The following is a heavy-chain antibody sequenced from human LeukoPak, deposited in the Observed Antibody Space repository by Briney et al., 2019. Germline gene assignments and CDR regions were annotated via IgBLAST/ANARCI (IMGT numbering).Heavy chain of an antibody. Sequence: SETLSLTCTVSGGSISSSSYYWGWIRQPPGKGLEWIGSIYYSGTTYYNPSLKSRVIISVDTSKNQFSLKLSSVTAADTAVYYCGIVVVPAAIPGDAWGQGTLVTVSS. J-gene: IGHJ5*02. CDR2: IYYSGTT. D-gene: IGHD2-2*02. CDR3: GIVVVPAAIPGDA. V-gene: IGHV4-39*01. CDR1: GGSISSSSYY.